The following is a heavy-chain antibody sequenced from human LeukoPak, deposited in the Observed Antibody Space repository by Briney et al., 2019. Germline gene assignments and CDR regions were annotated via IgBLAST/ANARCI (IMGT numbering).Heavy chain of an antibody. J-gene: IGHJ4*02. CDR1: GFTFNTYS. CDR3: ARMASNSFADY. V-gene: IGHV3-21*01. CDR2: ISSRSTYI. Sequence: GGSLRLSCPTSGFTFNTYSMSWVRQAPGKGLEWVASISSRSTYIYYADSVKARFTISRDNAKNSLFLQMNSLRADDTALYYCARMASNSFADYWGQGTLVTVSS. D-gene: IGHD5-24*01.